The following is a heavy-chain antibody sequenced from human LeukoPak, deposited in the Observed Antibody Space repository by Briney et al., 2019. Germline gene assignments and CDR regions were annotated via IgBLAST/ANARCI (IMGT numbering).Heavy chain of an antibody. D-gene: IGHD2-2*01. CDR2: INHSGST. Sequence: KGLEWIGEINHSGSTNYNPSLKSRVTISVDTSKNQFSLKLSSVTAADTAVYYCARQVPAALWGQGTLVTVSS. CDR3: ARQVPAAL. J-gene: IGHJ4*02. V-gene: IGHV4-34*01.